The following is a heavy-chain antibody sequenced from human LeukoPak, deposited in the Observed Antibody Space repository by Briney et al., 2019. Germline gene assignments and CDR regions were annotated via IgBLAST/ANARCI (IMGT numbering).Heavy chain of an antibody. CDR2: ISGSGGST. V-gene: IGHV3-23*01. CDR1: GFTFSSYA. Sequence: GGSLRLSCAASGFTFSSYAMSWVRQAPGKGLEWVSAISGSGGSTYYADSVKGRFTISRDNSKNTLYLQMNSLRAEDTAVYYCAKPHSSGWYGIYFAYWGQGTLVTVSS. D-gene: IGHD6-19*01. CDR3: AKPHSSGWYGIYFAY. J-gene: IGHJ4*02.